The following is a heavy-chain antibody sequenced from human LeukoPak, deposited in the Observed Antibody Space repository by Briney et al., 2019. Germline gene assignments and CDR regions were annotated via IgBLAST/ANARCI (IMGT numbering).Heavy chain of an antibody. D-gene: IGHD2-21*02. Sequence: PSETLSLTCTVSGASISSYYWSWIRQPPGKGLEWIGYILYSGSSNYNPSLKSRVTISVDTSKNQFSLQLSSVTAADTAVYYCARGSRVVTAFGVDYWGQGILVTVSS. V-gene: IGHV4-59*01. CDR2: ILYSGSS. J-gene: IGHJ4*02. CDR1: GASISSYY. CDR3: ARGSRVVTAFGVDY.